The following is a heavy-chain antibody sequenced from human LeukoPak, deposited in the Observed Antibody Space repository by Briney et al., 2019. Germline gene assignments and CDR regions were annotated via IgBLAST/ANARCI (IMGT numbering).Heavy chain of an antibody. CDR1: GGSISSYY. Sequence: SETLSLTCTVSGGSISSYYWSWIRQPAGKGLEWIGRIYTSGSTNYNPSLKSRVTMSVDTSKNQVSLKLTSVTAADTAVYYCARQADYYDSSGPEWDYYYYYMDVWGKGTTVTVSS. V-gene: IGHV4-4*07. CDR2: IYTSGST. CDR3: ARQADYYDSSGPEWDYYYYYMDV. J-gene: IGHJ6*03. D-gene: IGHD3-22*01.